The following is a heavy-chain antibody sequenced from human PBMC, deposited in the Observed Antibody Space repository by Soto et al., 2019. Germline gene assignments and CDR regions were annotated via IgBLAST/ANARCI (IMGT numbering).Heavy chain of an antibody. D-gene: IGHD3-10*01. CDR2: IIPILGTA. Sequence: SVKVSCKASGGTFSSYTISWVRQAPGQGLEWMGRIIPILGTANYAQKFQGRVTITADESTSTAYMELSSLRSEDTAVYYCAKGPHSASGYYYMDVWGKGTTVTVSS. CDR3: AKGPHSASGYYYMDV. V-gene: IGHV1-69*08. CDR1: GGTFSSYT. J-gene: IGHJ6*03.